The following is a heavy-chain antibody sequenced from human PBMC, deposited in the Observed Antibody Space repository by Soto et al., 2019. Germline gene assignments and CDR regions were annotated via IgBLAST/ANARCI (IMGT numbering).Heavy chain of an antibody. J-gene: IGHJ1*01. Sequence: GGSLRLSCAASGFTFSSYNMNWVRQAPGKGLEWVSYISSSSSTIYYADSVKGRFTISRDNAKNSLYLQMNSLRAEDTAVYYCASSSGIAVAGTRDSEYFQHWGQGTLVTVSS. V-gene: IGHV3-48*01. CDR2: ISSSSSTI. D-gene: IGHD6-19*01. CDR3: ASSSGIAVAGTRDSEYFQH. CDR1: GFTFSSYN.